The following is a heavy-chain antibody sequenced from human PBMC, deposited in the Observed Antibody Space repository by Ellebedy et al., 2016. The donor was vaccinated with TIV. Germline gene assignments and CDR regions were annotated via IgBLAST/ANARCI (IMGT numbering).Heavy chain of an antibody. D-gene: IGHD6-19*01. J-gene: IGHJ4*02. V-gene: IGHV4-39*07. Sequence: MPSETLSLTCTVSGGSISSSSYYWGWIRQPPGKGLEWIGSIYYSGSTNYTPSLKSPVTIAVDPPKKPISLTLSSVTAADPAVYYCARSSGWDRFDYWGQGTLVTVSS. CDR1: GGSISSSSYY. CDR3: ARSSGWDRFDY. CDR2: IYYSGST.